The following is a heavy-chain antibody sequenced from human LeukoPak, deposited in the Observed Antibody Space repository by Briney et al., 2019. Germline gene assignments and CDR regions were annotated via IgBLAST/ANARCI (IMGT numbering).Heavy chain of an antibody. J-gene: IGHJ4*02. CDR2: IYSGGST. CDR1: GFTVSSNY. D-gene: IGHD3-16*01. V-gene: IGHV3-53*01. Sequence: GGSLRLSCAASGFTVSSNYMSWVRQAPGKGLEWVSVIYSGGSTSYADSVKGRFTISRDNSKNTLYLQVNSLRAEDTAAYYCVKGGNGPFDYWGQGTLVTVSS. CDR3: VKGGNGPFDY.